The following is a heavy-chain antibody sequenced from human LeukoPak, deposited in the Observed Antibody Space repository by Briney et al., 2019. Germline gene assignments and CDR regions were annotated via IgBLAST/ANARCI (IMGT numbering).Heavy chain of an antibody. D-gene: IGHD1-1*01. CDR1: GGSISSYY. V-gene: IGHV4-59*08. CDR3: ARLNGGY. CDR2: IDYSGST. J-gene: IGHJ4*02. Sequence: PSETLSLTCTVSGGSISSYYWSWIRQPPGKGLEWIEYIDYSGSTNYNPSLRSRVTISVDRSKNQFSLKVRSVTAADTAVYYCARLNGGYWGQGTLVTVSS.